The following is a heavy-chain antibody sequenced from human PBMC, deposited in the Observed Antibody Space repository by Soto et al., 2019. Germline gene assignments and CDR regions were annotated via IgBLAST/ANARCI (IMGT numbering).Heavy chain of an antibody. CDR3: ARGGPTSAGYYYGMDV. CDR1: GYTFSNDG. Sequence: QVQLVQSGAEVRRPGASVKVSCKASGYTFSNDGINWVRQAPGQGLEWMGWISAYNGNTEYAQNFQDRVTMTTDTSTSTAYMELRSLRSDDTAVYSCARGGPTSAGYYYGMDVWGLGTTVTVSS. CDR2: ISAYNGNT. J-gene: IGHJ6*02. V-gene: IGHV1-18*01. D-gene: IGHD3-10*01.